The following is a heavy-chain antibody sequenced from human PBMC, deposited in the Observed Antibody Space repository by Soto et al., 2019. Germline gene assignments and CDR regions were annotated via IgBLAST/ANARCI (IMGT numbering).Heavy chain of an antibody. CDR1: GESVSSNSAG. V-gene: IGHV6-1*01. J-gene: IGHJ4*01. Sequence: PSPTLSLTCAITGESVSSNSAGWNWLRQSPSRGLEWLGRTYYRSKWYYEYAVSVRGRITINPDTSKNQYSLQLNSVTPEDTAVYFCARGEQYSGRIFDYWGQGTLVTVSS. CDR2: TYYRSKWYY. D-gene: IGHD1-26*01. CDR3: ARGEQYSGRIFDY.